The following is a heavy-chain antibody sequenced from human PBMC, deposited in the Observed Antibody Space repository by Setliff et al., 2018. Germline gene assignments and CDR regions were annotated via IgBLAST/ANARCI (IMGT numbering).Heavy chain of an antibody. Sequence: PSETLSLTCAVYGGSFSDSHWSWIRQPPGKGLEWIGEIDQGGSTNYNPSLKSRVTISLDTSKNQFSLKLASMTAADTAIYYCARAPQYTNYWYALSWFDP. CDR2: IDQGGST. CDR1: GGSFSDSH. V-gene: IGHV4-34*01. D-gene: IGHD2-8*02. J-gene: IGHJ5*02. CDR3: ARAPQYTNYWYALSWFDP.